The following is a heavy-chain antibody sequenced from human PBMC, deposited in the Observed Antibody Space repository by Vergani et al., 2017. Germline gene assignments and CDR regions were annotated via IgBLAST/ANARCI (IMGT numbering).Heavy chain of an antibody. V-gene: IGHV2-5*02. CDR3: AHEYCSSTSCDEGSRLDP. CDR2: IYWDDDK. Sequence: QITLKESGPTLVKPTQTLTLTCIFSGFSLSTSGVGVGWIRQPPGKALEWLALIYWDDDKLYSPSLKSMLTITKDTSKNQVVLTMTNMDPVDTATYYCAHEYCSSTSCDEGSRLDPWGQGTLVTVSS. J-gene: IGHJ5*02. D-gene: IGHD2-2*01. CDR1: GFSLSTSGVG.